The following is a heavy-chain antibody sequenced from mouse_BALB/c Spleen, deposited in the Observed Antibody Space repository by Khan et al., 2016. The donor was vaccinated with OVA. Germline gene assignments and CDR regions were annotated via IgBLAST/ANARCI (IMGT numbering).Heavy chain of an antibody. J-gene: IGHJ2*01. Sequence: QIQLVQSGAELVRPGASVKLSCKTSGYIFTSYWIHWVNQRSGKGLEWIARIYPGTDNTYYNEKLKDKATLTADKSSSTVYMQLSSLKSEDSTVNSCAREESLYYFDYWGQGTTLTVSS. V-gene: IGHV1S132*01. CDR1: GYIFTSYW. CDR2: IYPGTDNT. D-gene: IGHD6-2*01. CDR3: AREESLYYFDY.